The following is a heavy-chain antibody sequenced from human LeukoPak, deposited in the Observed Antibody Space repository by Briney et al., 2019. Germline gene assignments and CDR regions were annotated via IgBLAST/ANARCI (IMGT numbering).Heavy chain of an antibody. CDR3: ARDPTIFGVAPARLDY. CDR2: INAGNGNT. Sequence: ASVKVSCKASGYTFTSYATHWVRQAPGQRLEWMGWINAGNGNTKYSQKFEGRVTITRDTSASTAYMEMSSLRSEDTAVYYCARDPTIFGVAPARLDYWGQGTLVTVSS. D-gene: IGHD3-3*01. J-gene: IGHJ4*02. V-gene: IGHV1-3*01. CDR1: GYTFTSYA.